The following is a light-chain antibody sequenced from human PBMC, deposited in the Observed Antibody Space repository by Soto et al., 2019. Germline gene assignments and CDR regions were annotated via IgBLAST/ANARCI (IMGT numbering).Light chain of an antibody. CDR1: QSVTSN. CDR2: GPS. CDR3: QQYNDWPPLT. Sequence: TQSPATLPVSPGERATLSCRASQSVTSNIAWYQQKPGQAPRLLIYGPSTRATGIPARFSGSGSGTEFTLTISSLQSEDSAVYYCQQYNDWPPLTFGGGTKVEIK. J-gene: IGKJ4*01. V-gene: IGKV3-15*01.